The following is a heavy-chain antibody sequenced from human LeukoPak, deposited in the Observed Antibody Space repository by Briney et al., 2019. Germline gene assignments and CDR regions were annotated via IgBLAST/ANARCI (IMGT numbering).Heavy chain of an antibody. CDR3: ARDLSPVVRASPMGY. CDR1: GFTFSRFG. D-gene: IGHD3-10*01. V-gene: IGHV3-30*03. CDR2: ITYDGYYK. Sequence: PGTSLRLSCAASGFTFSRFGMHWVRQAPGKGLEWVALITYDGYYKYYSDSVKGRFTISSDTSKNTMYLQMNSLRAEDTAVYYCARDLSPVVRASPMGYWGQGTLVTVSS. J-gene: IGHJ4*02.